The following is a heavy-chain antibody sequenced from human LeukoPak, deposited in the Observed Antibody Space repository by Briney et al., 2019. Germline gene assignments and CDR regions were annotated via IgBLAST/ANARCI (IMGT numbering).Heavy chain of an antibody. J-gene: IGHJ1*01. CDR1: GGSFSGYY. Sequence: SETLSLTCAVYGGSFSGYYWSWIRQPPGKGPEWIGEINHSGSTNYNPSLKSRVTISVDTSKNQFSLKLSSVTAADTAVYYCAITMIVEVWSYFQHWGQGTLVTVSS. D-gene: IGHD3-22*01. V-gene: IGHV4-34*01. CDR2: INHSGST. CDR3: AITMIVEVWSYFQH.